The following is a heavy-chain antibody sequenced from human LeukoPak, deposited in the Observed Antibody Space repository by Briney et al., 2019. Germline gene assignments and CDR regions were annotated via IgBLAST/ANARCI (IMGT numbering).Heavy chain of an antibody. CDR2: ISDSGGRT. D-gene: IGHD3-22*01. CDR3: AKRGVVIRVILVGFHKEAYYFDS. V-gene: IGHV3-23*01. J-gene: IGHJ4*02. CDR1: GITLSNYG. Sequence: GGSLRLSCAVSGITLSNYGMSWVRQAPGKGLEWVAGISDSGGRTNYADSVKGRFTISRDNPKNTLFLQMNSLRAEDTAVYFCAKRGVVIRVILVGFHKEAYYFDSWGQGALVTVS.